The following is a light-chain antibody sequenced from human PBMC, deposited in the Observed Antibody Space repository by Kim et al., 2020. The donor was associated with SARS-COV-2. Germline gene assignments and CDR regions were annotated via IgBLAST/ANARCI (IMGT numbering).Light chain of an antibody. V-gene: IGKV1-39*01. CDR1: QSISTF. Sequence: ASVGERCTIASRASQSISTFLDWYQQKPGKAPKLLIYTASSLQGGVPSRFSGRGSGTDFTLTISSLQPEDFATYYCQQSDSTPQTFGLGTKVEIK. CDR2: TAS. J-gene: IGKJ1*01. CDR3: QQSDSTPQT.